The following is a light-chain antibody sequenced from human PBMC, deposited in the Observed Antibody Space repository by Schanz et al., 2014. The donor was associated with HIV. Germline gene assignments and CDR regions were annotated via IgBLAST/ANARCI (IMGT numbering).Light chain of an antibody. CDR3: QQYDSPPWT. J-gene: IGKJ1*01. V-gene: IGKV3-20*01. CDR1: QTVSSHF. Sequence: EIVLTQSPGTLSLSPGERATLSCRASQTVSSHFLAWYQQKPGQAPRLLIFGASNRATGIPDRFSGSESGTDFHLTISRVEPEDYAVYYCQQYDSPPWTFGQGTKVEVK. CDR2: GAS.